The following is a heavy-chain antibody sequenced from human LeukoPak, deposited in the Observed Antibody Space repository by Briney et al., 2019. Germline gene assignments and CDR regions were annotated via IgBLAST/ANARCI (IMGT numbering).Heavy chain of an antibody. Sequence: GGSLRLSCAASGFTFSTYGMHWVRQAPGKGLEWVAVIWYDGINKYYADSVKGRFTISRDNSKNTLYLQMDSLRAEDTAVYYCAKEFDSSGYSAFDIWGQGTMVTVSS. J-gene: IGHJ3*02. CDR1: GFTFSTYG. V-gene: IGHV3-33*06. D-gene: IGHD3-22*01. CDR2: IWYDGINK. CDR3: AKEFDSSGYSAFDI.